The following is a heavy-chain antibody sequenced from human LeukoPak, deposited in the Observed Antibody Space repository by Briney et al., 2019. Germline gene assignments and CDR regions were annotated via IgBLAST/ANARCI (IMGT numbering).Heavy chain of an antibody. Sequence: GGSLRLSCAASGFTFSSYGMNWVRQAPGKGLEWVSYISSSGSTIYYADPVKGRFTISRDNAKNSLYLQMNSLRAEDTAVYYCARGVRQWLLTYYFDYWGQGTMVTVSS. CDR1: GFTFSSYG. CDR3: ARGVRQWLLTYYFDY. D-gene: IGHD6-19*01. J-gene: IGHJ4*02. V-gene: IGHV3-48*04. CDR2: ISSSGSTI.